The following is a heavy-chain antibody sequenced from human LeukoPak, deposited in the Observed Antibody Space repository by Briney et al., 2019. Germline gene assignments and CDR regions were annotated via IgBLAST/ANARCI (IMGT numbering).Heavy chain of an antibody. Sequence: ASVKVSCKASGYTFTRYAISWVRQAPGQGLEWMGWISGYKGNTNYAQNLQGRVTMTTDTSTTTAYMELTSVRCDGTAVYYCARSNILVDYEFYYGLDLWGEGTTVSVSS. D-gene: IGHD2-8*02. V-gene: IGHV1-18*01. CDR3: ARSNILVDYEFYYGLDL. CDR2: ISGYKGNT. CDR1: GYTFTRYA. J-gene: IGHJ6*01.